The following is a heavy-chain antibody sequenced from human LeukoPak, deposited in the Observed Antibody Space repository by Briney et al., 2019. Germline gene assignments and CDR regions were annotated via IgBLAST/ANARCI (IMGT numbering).Heavy chain of an antibody. Sequence: SETLSLTCAVYGGSFSGYCWSWIRQPPGKGLEWIGEINHSGSTNYNPSLKSRVTISVDTSKNQFSLKLSSVTAADTAVYYCASQLPYGSGSYYNEGDYWGQGTLVTVSS. CDR2: INHSGST. CDR1: GGSFSGYC. D-gene: IGHD3-10*01. CDR3: ASQLPYGSGSYYNEGDY. J-gene: IGHJ4*02. V-gene: IGHV4-34*01.